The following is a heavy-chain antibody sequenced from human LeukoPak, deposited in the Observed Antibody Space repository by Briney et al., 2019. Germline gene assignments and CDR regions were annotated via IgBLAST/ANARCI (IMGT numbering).Heavy chain of an antibody. D-gene: IGHD1-26*01. CDR3: GSCPSSYYYYMDV. V-gene: IGHV3-49*04. Sequence: GGSLRLSCAASGFTFTSYSMNWVRQAPGKGLEWVGFVRSKAYGGTTEYAASVKGRFTISRDDSKNIAYLQMNSLKTEDTAVYYCGSCPSSYYYYMDVWGKGTTVTVSS. J-gene: IGHJ6*03. CDR1: GFTFTSYS. CDR2: VRSKAYGGTT.